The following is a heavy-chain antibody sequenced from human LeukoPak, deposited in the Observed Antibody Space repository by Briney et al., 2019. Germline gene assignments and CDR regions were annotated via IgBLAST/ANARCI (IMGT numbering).Heavy chain of an antibody. CDR3: AKSLRSSWYYYYYYYGMDV. J-gene: IGHJ6*02. Sequence: PGGSLRLSCAASGFTFSSYGMHWVRQAPGKGLEWVAVISYDGSNKYYADSVEGRFTISRDNSKNTLYLQMNSLRAEDTAVYYCAKSLRSSWYYYYYYYGMDVWGQGTTVTVSS. D-gene: IGHD6-13*01. CDR1: GFTFSSYG. V-gene: IGHV3-30*18. CDR2: ISYDGSNK.